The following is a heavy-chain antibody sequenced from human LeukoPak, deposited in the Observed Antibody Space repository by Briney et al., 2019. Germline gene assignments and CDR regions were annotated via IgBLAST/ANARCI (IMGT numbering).Heavy chain of an antibody. D-gene: IGHD2-21*02. Sequence: PSETLSLTCTVSGDSISNYYWSWIRQPPGMGLEWIAYIYYSGSINYNPSLKSRVTISLDTSKNQFSLELSSVTAADTAIYYCAREEYCGADCYSGFDHWGQGTLVTVSS. CDR1: GDSISNYY. J-gene: IGHJ5*02. V-gene: IGHV4-59*01. CDR3: AREEYCGADCYSGFDH. CDR2: IYYSGSI.